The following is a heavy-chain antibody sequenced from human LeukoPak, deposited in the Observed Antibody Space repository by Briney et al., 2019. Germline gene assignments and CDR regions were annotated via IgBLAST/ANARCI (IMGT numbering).Heavy chain of an antibody. CDR1: GYTFTSYD. J-gene: IGHJ5*02. Sequence: GASVTVSCKASGYTFTSYDINWVRQATGQGLEWMGWMNPNSGNTGYAQKFQGRVTMTRNTSISTAYMELSSLRSEDTAVYYCARACSSSRGDNWFDPWGQGTLVTVSS. V-gene: IGHV1-8*01. D-gene: IGHD6-6*01. CDR2: MNPNSGNT. CDR3: ARACSSSRGDNWFDP.